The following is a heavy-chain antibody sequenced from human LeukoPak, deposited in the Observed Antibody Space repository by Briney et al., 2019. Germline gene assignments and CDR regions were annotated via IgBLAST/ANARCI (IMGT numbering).Heavy chain of an antibody. CDR2: VNPDTGAT. V-gene: IGHV1-2*02. CDR1: GYTFTDYY. D-gene: IGHD4-17*01. CDR3: ARENYGDGNWFDP. Sequence: ASVKVSCKASGYTFTDYYMHWVRQAPGQGLEWMGWVNPDTGATNSAQNFQGRVTMTRDTSISTVYMELSRLRSDDSAVYYCARENYGDGNWFDPWDQGTLVTVSS. J-gene: IGHJ5*02.